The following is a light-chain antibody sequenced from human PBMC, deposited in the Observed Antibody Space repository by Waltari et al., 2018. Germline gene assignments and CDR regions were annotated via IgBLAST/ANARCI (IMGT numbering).Light chain of an antibody. Sequence: QSVLTQPPSVSAASGQKVTISCSGSTSNIGHNYVSWYQHVPGAAPKLLIYNIGKRPSGIPDRFAASRSGTSATLAITRLQTGDEAHYYCAAWDNTLTSVVFGGGTRLTVL. CDR1: TSNIGHNY. CDR3: AAWDNTLTSVV. CDR2: NIG. V-gene: IGLV1-51*01. J-gene: IGLJ3*02.